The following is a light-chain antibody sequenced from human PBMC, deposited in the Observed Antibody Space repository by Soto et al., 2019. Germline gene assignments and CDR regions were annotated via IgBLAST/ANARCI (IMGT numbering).Light chain of an antibody. J-gene: IGKJ1*01. V-gene: IGKV4-1*01. CDR3: QQYYTTPVT. CDR1: QTVLHGSNY. Sequence: DIVMTQSPDSLAVSLGERATINCKSSQTVLHGSNYLAWYQQKPGQPPKLLIYWASTRESGVPDRFSGSGSGTDFTLTISSLQAVDVAVYYCQQYYTTPVTVGQGTKVEIK. CDR2: WAS.